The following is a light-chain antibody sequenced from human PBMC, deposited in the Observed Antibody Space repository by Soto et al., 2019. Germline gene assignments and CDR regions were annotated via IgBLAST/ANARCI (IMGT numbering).Light chain of an antibody. CDR1: SSDVGGYNY. V-gene: IGLV2-14*01. J-gene: IGLJ1*01. CDR2: EVS. Sequence: QSALTQPASVSGSPGQSITISCTGTSSDVGGYNYVSWYQQHPGKAPKLMICEVSNRPSGVSNRFSGSKSGNTASLTISGLQAEATAAYSCSSYTSSSTPYVFGTGTKLTVL. CDR3: SSYTSSSTPYV.